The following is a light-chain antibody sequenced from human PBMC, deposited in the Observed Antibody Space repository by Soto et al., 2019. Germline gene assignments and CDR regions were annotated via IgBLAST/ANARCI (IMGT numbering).Light chain of an antibody. Sequence: DIQLTQSPSTLSASVGDRVTITCRASQSVGSWLAWYQQRPGKAPRLLIYDASSLDSGVPARFSGSGSGTEFTLTVSSLQPDDFATYYCQQYDDYSWKTFGQGTTGDIK. CDR3: QQYDDYSWKT. J-gene: IGKJ1*01. CDR2: DAS. V-gene: IGKV1-5*01. CDR1: QSVGSW.